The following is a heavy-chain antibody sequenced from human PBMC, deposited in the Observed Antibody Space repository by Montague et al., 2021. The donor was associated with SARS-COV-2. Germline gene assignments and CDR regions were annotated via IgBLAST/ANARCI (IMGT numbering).Heavy chain of an antibody. Sequence: SETLSLTCSVSGGSFTYFYWSWTRQSPGKGLEWIGYISSTGSTXXXPSXKSRFTISVDTSENQFSLTVTSVTAADTAVYYCARKVVLADCFDFWGHGTLVTVSS. V-gene: IGHV4-59*01. CDR3: ARKVVLADCFDF. J-gene: IGHJ4*01. CDR1: GGSFTYFY. CDR2: ISSTGST. D-gene: IGHD2-15*01.